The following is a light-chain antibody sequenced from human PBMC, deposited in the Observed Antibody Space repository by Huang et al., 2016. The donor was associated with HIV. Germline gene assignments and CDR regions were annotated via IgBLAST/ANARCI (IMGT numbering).Light chain of an antibody. CDR1: QSVLYSSKNKNF. V-gene: IGKV4-1*01. Sequence: DIVMTQSPDSLAVSVGERATINCKSSQSVLYSSKNKNFLAWYQQKVGQPPKLLIYWAAARECGVPDRFTGSGSGTDFSLTVSSLQAEDGAIYYCQQYFTSPPTVGQGTKVEIK. CDR3: QQYFTSPPT. CDR2: WAA. J-gene: IGKJ2*01.